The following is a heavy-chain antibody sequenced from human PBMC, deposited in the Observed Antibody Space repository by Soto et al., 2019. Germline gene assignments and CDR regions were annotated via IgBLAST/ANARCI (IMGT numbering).Heavy chain of an antibody. V-gene: IGHV4-30-4*08. CDR1: GGSISSSSYY. J-gene: IGHJ4*03. CDR2: KSYSGDT. Sequence: SETLSLTCTVSGGSISSSSYYWGWIRQPPGKGLEWIGYKSYSGDTYYNPSFKSRVSISIDSSKNQFSLRMRSVTAADTAVYYCARSTGRFWGPGTLVTVSS. CDR3: ARSTGRF.